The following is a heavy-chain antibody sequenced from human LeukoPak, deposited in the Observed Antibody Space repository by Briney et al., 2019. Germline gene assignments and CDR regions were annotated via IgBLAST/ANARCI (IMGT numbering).Heavy chain of an antibody. J-gene: IGHJ4*02. CDR2: IYYSGGT. V-gene: IGHV4-59*01. Sequence: SETLSLTCTVSGGSISSYYWSWIRQPPGKGLEWIGYIYYSGGTNYNPSLKSRVTISVDTSKNQFSLKLSSVTAADTAVYYCARTPLWFGELLPFDYWGQGTLVTVSS. CDR3: ARTPLWFGELLPFDY. CDR1: GGSISSYY. D-gene: IGHD3-10*01.